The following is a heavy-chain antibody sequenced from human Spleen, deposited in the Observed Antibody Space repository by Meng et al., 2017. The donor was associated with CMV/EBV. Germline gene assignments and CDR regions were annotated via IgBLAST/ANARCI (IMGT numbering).Heavy chain of an antibody. CDR2: ISYDGSNK. Sequence: MHWVRQAPGKGLEWVAVISYDGSNKYNADSVKGRFTISRDNSKNTLYLQMNSLRAEDTAVYYCARDRDQYYDFWSGLARVGNWFDPWGQGTLVTVSS. D-gene: IGHD3-3*01. J-gene: IGHJ5*02. V-gene: IGHV3-30*04. CDR3: ARDRDQYYDFWSGLARVGNWFDP.